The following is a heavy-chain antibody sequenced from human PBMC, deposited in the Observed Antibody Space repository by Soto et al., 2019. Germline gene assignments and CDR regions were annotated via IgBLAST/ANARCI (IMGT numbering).Heavy chain of an antibody. CDR1: GGSISSGGYY. J-gene: IGHJ6*02. V-gene: IGHV4-31*03. D-gene: IGHD6-13*01. Sequence: PSETLSLTCTVSGGSISSGGYYWSWIRQHPGKGLEWIGYIYYSGSTYYNPSLKSRVTISVDTSKNQFSLKLSSVTAADTAVYYCARDREAAAGNYYYGMDVWGQGTTVTVSS. CDR3: ARDREAAAGNYYYGMDV. CDR2: IYYSGST.